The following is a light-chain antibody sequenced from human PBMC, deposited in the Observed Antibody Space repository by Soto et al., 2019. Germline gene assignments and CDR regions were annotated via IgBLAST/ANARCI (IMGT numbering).Light chain of an antibody. CDR1: QGISNS. J-gene: IGKJ1*01. Sequence: ALRMTQSPSSLSASTGDRVTITCRASQGISNSLAWYRQRPGEAPQLLIYTASILQTGVPSRFSGSGSGTDFTLTISFLQSEDFATYYCQQYYSYPRTFGQGTKVDVK. CDR2: TAS. CDR3: QQYYSYPRT. V-gene: IGKV1-8*01.